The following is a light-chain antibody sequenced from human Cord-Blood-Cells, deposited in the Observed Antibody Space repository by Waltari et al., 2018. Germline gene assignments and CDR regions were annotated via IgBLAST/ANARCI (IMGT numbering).Light chain of an antibody. Sequence: EIVLTQSPATLSLSPGERATLSCRASQSVSSYLAWYQQKPGQAPRLLIYDASNRATGIAARFSGSGSGTDFTLTISRLEPEDVAVYYWQQRSNWPLTFGGGTKVEIK. CDR3: QQRSNWPLT. CDR2: DAS. V-gene: IGKV3-11*01. J-gene: IGKJ4*01. CDR1: QSVSSY.